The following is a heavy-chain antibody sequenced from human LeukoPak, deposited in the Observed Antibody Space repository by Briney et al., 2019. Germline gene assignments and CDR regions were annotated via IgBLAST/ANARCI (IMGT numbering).Heavy chain of an antibody. CDR1: GVSISSYY. J-gene: IGHJ6*02. D-gene: IGHD6-13*01. CDR3: ARASAAAGPYYFFGMDV. CDR2: IYASGST. Sequence: SETLSLTCNVSGVSISSYYWSWIRQPAEKGLEWIGRIYASGSTNYNLSLKSRVTMSVDTSKNQFSLKLSSVTAADTAVYYCARASAAAGPYYFFGMDVWGQGTTVTVSS. V-gene: IGHV4-4*07.